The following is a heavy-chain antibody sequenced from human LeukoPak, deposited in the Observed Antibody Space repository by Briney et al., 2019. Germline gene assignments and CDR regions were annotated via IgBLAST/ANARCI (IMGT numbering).Heavy chain of an antibody. CDR1: GGSISSYY. J-gene: IGHJ5*02. CDR3: ARALGAAGTCWFDP. D-gene: IGHD6-13*01. CDR2: IYYSGST. Sequence: SETLSLTCTVSGGSISSYYWSWIRQPPGKGLEWIGYIYYSGSTNYNPSLKSRVTISVDTSKNQFSLKLSSVTAADTAVYYCARALGAAGTCWFDPWGQGTLVTVSS. V-gene: IGHV4-59*12.